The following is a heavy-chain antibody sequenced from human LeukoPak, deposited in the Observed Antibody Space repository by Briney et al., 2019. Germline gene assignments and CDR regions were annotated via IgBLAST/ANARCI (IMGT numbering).Heavy chain of an antibody. D-gene: IGHD5-18*01. CDR1: GFTFSSYW. Sequence: PGGSLRLSCAASGFTFSSYWMSWVRQAPGKGLEWVSNIKQDGSEKYHVDSVKGRFTISRDNAKNSLYLQMNSLRAEDTAVYYCARDQNSYGYSGTDHWGQGPLVTVSS. CDR2: IKQDGSEK. J-gene: IGHJ4*02. CDR3: ARDQNSYGYSGTDH. V-gene: IGHV3-7*01.